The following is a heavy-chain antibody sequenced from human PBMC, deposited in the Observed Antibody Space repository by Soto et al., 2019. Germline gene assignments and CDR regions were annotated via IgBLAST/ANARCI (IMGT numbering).Heavy chain of an antibody. V-gene: IGHV4-31*03. D-gene: IGHD3-16*01. CDR2: IYYSGST. CDR3: ARLSSRMINAFDI. Sequence: PSETLSLTCTVSGGSIRSGGYYWSWIRQHPGKGLEWIGYIYYSGSTYYNPSLKSRVTISVDTSKNQFSLKLSSVTAADTAVYYCARLSSRMINAFDIWGQGTMVTVSS. J-gene: IGHJ3*02. CDR1: GGSIRSGGYY.